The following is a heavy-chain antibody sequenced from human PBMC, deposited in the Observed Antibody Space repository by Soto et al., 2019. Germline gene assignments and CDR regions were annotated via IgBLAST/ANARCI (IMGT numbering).Heavy chain of an antibody. V-gene: IGHV3-15*01. J-gene: IGHJ4*02. CDR1: GFTFINAW. D-gene: IGHD3-10*01. Sequence: GGFLRLSCGASGFTFINAWMSWVRQPPGKGLDWVGRIKSKTDGGTTDYATPVKGRFSISRDDSKNTLYLQLNSLKTEDTAIYYCATSNYYESGTFPQAPFDYWGQGTLVTVSS. CDR3: ATSNYYESGTFPQAPFDY. CDR2: IKSKTDGGTT.